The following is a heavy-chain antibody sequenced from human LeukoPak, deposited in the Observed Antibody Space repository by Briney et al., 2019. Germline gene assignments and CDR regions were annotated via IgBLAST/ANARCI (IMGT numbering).Heavy chain of an antibody. Sequence: SETLSLACTVSGGSISSSSYYWGLIRQPPGKGLQWIGSIYYSGSTYYNPSLKSRVTISVDTSKNQFSLKLSSVTAADTAVYYCARHPVYSGSYLYDYWGQGTLVTVSS. J-gene: IGHJ4*02. CDR2: IYYSGST. CDR1: GGSISSSSYY. CDR3: ARHPVYSGSYLYDY. D-gene: IGHD1-26*01. V-gene: IGHV4-39*01.